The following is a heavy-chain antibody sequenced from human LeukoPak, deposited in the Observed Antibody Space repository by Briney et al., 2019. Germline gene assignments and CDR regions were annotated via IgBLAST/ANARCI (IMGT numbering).Heavy chain of an antibody. CDR2: MSSRSTTYT. CDR3: ARHIVRVTAIDGFDI. CDR1: GFSLSDYY. D-gene: IGHD2-21*02. V-gene: IGHV3-11*06. Sequence: KPGGSLRLSCAASGFSLSDYYMTWVRQAPGKGLEWVSYMSSRSTTYTTYSDSVRGRFTISRDNAKNSVYLQMNSVRAEDTAVYYCARHIVRVTAIDGFDIWGQGTMVTVSS. J-gene: IGHJ3*02.